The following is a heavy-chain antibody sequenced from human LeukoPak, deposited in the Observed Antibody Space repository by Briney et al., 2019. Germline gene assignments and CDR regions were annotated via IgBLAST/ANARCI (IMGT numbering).Heavy chain of an antibody. J-gene: IGHJ6*02. D-gene: IGHD5-12*01. CDR3: ARHKSGRGYDYYYYGMDV. V-gene: IGHV5-51*01. Sequence: GESLKISCEGSGYIFTSYWIGWVRQLPGKGLEWMGIIYPGDSDTRYSPSFQGQVTISADKSISTAYLQWSSLKASDTAMYYCARHKSGRGYDYYYYGMDVWGQGTTVTVSS. CDR2: IYPGDSDT. CDR1: GYIFTSYW.